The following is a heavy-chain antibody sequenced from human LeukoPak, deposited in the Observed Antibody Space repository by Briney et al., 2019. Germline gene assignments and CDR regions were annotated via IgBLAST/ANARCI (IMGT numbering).Heavy chain of an antibody. V-gene: IGHV1-46*01. CDR3: ARDSYYDFWSGYYGLSGSRDGYNYRGYYYYGMDV. Sequence: GASVKVSCKASGYTFTSYYMHWVRQAPGQGLEWMGIINPSGGSTSYAQKFQGRVTMTRDTSTSTVYMELSSLRSEDTAVYYCARDSYYDFWSGYYGLSGSRDGYNYRGYYYYGMDVWGQGTTVTVSS. CDR2: INPSGGST. CDR1: GYTFTSYY. D-gene: IGHD3-3*01. J-gene: IGHJ6*02.